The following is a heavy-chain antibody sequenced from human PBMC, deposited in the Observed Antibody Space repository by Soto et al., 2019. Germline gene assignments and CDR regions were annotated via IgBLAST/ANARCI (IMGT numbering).Heavy chain of an antibody. Sequence: QVQLQESGPGLVKPSGTLSLTCAVSGGSISSSNWWSWVRQPPGKGLEWIGEIYHSGSTNYNPSLKSRVTISVAEAMNLCSLELSSVTAADMAVYYCAKVSGSYYYGMGVWGQGTTVTVSS. D-gene: IGHD1-26*01. J-gene: IGHJ6*02. CDR3: AKVSGSYYYGMGV. CDR1: GGSISSSNW. CDR2: IYHSGST. V-gene: IGHV4-4*02.